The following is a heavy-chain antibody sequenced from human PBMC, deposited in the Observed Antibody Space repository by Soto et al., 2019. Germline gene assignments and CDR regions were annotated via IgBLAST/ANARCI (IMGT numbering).Heavy chain of an antibody. CDR2: IYYSGST. J-gene: IGHJ3*02. CDR3: ARYMNDLRYFVLRQALGAFVI. V-gene: IGHV4-31*02. CDR1: GGSISSDGYY. Sequence: PSETLSLTWTVSGGSISSDGYYWSWIRQQPRKSLEWIGYIYYSGSTYYNPSLKSRVTISVDTSKNQFSLKLSSVTAADTAVYYCARYMNDLRYFVLRQALGAFVIWCQGTMVSGSS. D-gene: IGHD3-9*01.